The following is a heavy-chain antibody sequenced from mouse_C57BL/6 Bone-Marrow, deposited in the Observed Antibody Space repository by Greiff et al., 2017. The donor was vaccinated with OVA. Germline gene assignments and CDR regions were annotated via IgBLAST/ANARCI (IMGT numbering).Heavy chain of an antibody. Sequence: EVQRVESGGDLVKPGGSLKLSCAASGFTFSSYGMSWVRQTPDKRLEWVATISSGGSYTYYPDSVKGRFTISRDNAKNTLYLQMSSLKSEDTAMYYCARHPYYSNSSWLAYWGQGTLVTVSA. CDR1: GFTFSSYG. D-gene: IGHD2-5*01. CDR2: ISSGGSYT. J-gene: IGHJ3*01. CDR3: ARHPYYSNSSWLAY. V-gene: IGHV5-6*01.